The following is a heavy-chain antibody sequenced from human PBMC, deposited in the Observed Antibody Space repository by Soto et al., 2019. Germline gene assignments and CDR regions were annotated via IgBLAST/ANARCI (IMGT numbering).Heavy chain of an antibody. D-gene: IGHD3-10*01. V-gene: IGHV4-31*03. CDR3: ARQGFGQLHGLVDV. CDR1: GGSINSGYC. Sequence: SETLSLTCTVSGGSINSGYCWSWIRQHPGKGLEWIGYIYYSGSANYNPSLKGRVTMSVDTSTNQFSLKVNSVTAADTALYYCARQGFGQLHGLVDVWGPGTTVTVSS. J-gene: IGHJ6*02. CDR2: IYYSGSA.